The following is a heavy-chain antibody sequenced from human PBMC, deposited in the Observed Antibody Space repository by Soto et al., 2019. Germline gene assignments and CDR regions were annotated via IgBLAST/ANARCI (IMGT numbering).Heavy chain of an antibody. V-gene: IGHV1-69*05. D-gene: IGHD3-22*01. CDR1: GGTFSSYA. CDR3: ARGQRQYYYDSSGYYSFDY. J-gene: IGHJ4*02. CDR2: IIPIFGTA. Sequence: SVKVSCKASGGTFSSYAISWVRQAPGQGLEWMGGIIPIFGTANYAQKFQGRVTITTDKSTSTAYMELSSLRSEDTAVYYCARGQRQYYYDSSGYYSFDYWGQGTLVTVSS.